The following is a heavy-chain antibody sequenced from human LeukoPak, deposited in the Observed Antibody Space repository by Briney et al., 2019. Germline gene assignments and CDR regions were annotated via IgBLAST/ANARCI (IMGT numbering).Heavy chain of an antibody. CDR3: ARLNNYYDSSGENNDAFDI. CDR2: IYPGDSDT. J-gene: IGHJ3*02. V-gene: IGHV5-51*01. CDR1: GYSFTSYW. Sequence: GESLKISCKGSGYSFTSYWIGWVRQVPGKGLEWMGIIYPGDSDTRYSPSFQGQVTISADKSISTAYLQWSSLKASDTAMYYCARLNNYYDSSGENNDAFDIWGQGTMVTVSS. D-gene: IGHD3-22*01.